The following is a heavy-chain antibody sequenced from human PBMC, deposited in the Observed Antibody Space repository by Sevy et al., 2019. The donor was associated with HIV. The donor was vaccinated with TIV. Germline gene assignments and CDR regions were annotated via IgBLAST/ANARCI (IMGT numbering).Heavy chain of an antibody. D-gene: IGHD6-13*01. CDR2: IFQSGAT. V-gene: IGHV4-30-2*01. CDR3: ARGRVWDTSSYYCAFDV. Sequence: SETLSLTCAVSGASISSGGYSWNWIRQPPGKGLEWMGYIFQSGATYYIPSLQSRVTISVDMSKNQFSLKHRSLTVADTAAYYCARGRVWDTSSYYCAFDVWGQGTTVTVSS. J-gene: IGHJ6*02. CDR1: GASISSGGYS.